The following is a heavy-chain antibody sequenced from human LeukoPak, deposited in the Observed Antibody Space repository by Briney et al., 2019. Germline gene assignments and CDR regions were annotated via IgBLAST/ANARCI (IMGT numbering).Heavy chain of an antibody. D-gene: IGHD3-9*01. CDR3: ARGMGGNYDILTGPLDY. CDR1: GVSISSSSYY. CDR2: IYYSGST. V-gene: IGHV4-39*07. J-gene: IGHJ4*02. Sequence: SETLSLTCTVSGVSISSSSYYWGWIRQPPGKGLEWIGSIYYSGSTYYNPSLKSRVTISVDTSKNQFSLKLSSVTAADTAVYYCARGMGGNYDILTGPLDYWGQGTLVTVSS.